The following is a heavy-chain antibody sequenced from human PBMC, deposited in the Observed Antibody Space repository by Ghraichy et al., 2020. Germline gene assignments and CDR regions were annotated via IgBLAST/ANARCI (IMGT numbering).Heavy chain of an antibody. V-gene: IGHV3-48*02. CDR3: AREGRNYDFWSGYPFDY. CDR2: ISSSSSTI. CDR1: GFTFSSYS. J-gene: IGHJ4*02. D-gene: IGHD3-3*01. Sequence: LSLTCAASGFTFSSYSMNWVRQAPGKGLEWVSYISSSSSTIYYADSVKGRFTISRDNAKNSLYLQMNSLRDEDTAVYYCAREGRNYDFWSGYPFDYWGQGTLVTVSS.